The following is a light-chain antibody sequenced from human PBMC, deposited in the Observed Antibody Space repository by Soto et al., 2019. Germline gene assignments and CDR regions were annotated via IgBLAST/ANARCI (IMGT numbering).Light chain of an antibody. J-gene: IGLJ2*01. Sequence: QSALTQPPSASGSPGQSVTISCTGTSSDVGGYNYVSWYQQHPGKAPKLMIFEVNKRPSGVPDRFSGSKSGNTASLTVSGLQTEDEADYYCSSYSSRSTLLVFGGGTKLTVL. CDR2: EVN. CDR1: SSDVGGYNY. CDR3: SSYSSRSTLLV. V-gene: IGLV2-8*01.